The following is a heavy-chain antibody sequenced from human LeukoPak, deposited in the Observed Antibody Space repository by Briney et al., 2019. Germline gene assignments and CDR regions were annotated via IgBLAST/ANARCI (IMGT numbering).Heavy chain of an antibody. J-gene: IGHJ4*02. D-gene: IGHD3-10*01. CDR1: GGSISSGGYY. V-gene: IGHV4-30-2*03. CDR2: IYHSGST. Sequence: PSQTLSLTCTVSGGSISSGGYYWSWIRQPPGKGLEWIGYIYHSGSTYYNPSLKSRVTISVDTSKNQFSLKLSSVTAADTAVYYCARLNKRVRSFIDYWGQGTLVTVSS. CDR3: ARLNKRVRSFIDY.